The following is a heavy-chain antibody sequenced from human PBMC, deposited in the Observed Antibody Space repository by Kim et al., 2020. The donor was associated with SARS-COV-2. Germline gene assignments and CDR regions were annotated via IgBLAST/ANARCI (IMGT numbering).Heavy chain of an antibody. Sequence: SQKFQGRVTITRDTSASTAYMELSSLRSEDTAVYYCARSYSSSLFRWFDPWGQGTLVTVSS. CDR3: ARSYSSSLFRWFDP. J-gene: IGHJ5*02. D-gene: IGHD6-6*01. V-gene: IGHV1-3*01.